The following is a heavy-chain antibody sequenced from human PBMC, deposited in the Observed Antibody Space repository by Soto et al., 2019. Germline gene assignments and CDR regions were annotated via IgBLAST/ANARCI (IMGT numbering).Heavy chain of an antibody. CDR2: IYPGDSDT. CDR3: ARLPLAAAEYYGMDV. D-gene: IGHD6-13*01. CDR1: GYSFTSYW. Sequence: PGESLKISCKGSGYSFTSYWIGWVRQMPGKGLEWMEIIYPGDSDTRYSPSFQGQVTISADKSISTAYLQWSSLKASDTAMYYRARLPLAAAEYYGMDVWGQGTTVTRLL. J-gene: IGHJ6*02. V-gene: IGHV5-51*01.